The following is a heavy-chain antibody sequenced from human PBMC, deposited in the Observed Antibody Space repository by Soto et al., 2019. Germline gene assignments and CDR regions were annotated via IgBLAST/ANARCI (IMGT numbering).Heavy chain of an antibody. CDR3: ARIPPYYGSGSYYFDY. CDR1: GFSLSTSGMC. CDR2: IDWDDDK. Sequence: SGPTLVNPTQTLTLTCTFSGFSLSTSGMCVSWIRQPPGKALEWLALIDWDDDKYYSTSLKTRLTISKDTSKNQVVLTMTNMDPVDTDTYYCARIPPYYGSGSYYFDYWGQGTLVTVSS. D-gene: IGHD3-10*01. V-gene: IGHV2-70*01. J-gene: IGHJ4*02.